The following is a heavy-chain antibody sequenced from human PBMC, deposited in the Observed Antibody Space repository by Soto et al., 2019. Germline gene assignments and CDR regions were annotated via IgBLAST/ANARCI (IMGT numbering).Heavy chain of an antibody. D-gene: IGHD3-10*01. CDR1: GGSISGFH. Sequence: QVQLQESGPGLVKPSETLSLTCTVSGGSISGFHWSWIRQPPGKGLEWIGYIHYSGSTNYNSSLKSRVTTSVDTSKNQFSLKLSSVTAADTAVYYCARGLRITMVRGVVFWFDPWGQGTLVTVSS. V-gene: IGHV4-59*01. J-gene: IGHJ5*02. CDR3: ARGLRITMVRGVVFWFDP. CDR2: IHYSGST.